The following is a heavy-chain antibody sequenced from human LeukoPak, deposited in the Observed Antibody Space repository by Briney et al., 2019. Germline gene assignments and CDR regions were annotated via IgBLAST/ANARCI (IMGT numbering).Heavy chain of an antibody. D-gene: IGHD5-12*01. CDR2: IGGSGGST. Sequence: GGSLRLSCAASGFTFSSYAMSWVRQAPGKGLEWVSAIGGSGGSTYYADSVKGRFTISRDNSKNTLYLQMNSLRAEDTAVYYCAKDLMATNRIELDYWGQGTLVTVSS. CDR3: AKDLMATNRIELDY. J-gene: IGHJ4*02. CDR1: GFTFSSYA. V-gene: IGHV3-23*01.